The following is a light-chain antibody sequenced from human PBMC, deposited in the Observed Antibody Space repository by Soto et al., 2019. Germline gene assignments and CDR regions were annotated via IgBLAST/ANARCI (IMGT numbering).Light chain of an antibody. CDR3: QHYGNSPLT. V-gene: IGKV3-20*01. CDR1: QTVSSNF. Sequence: EIVLTQSPGTLWLSPGERATLSCRASQTVSSNFLAWYQQKPGQAPRLLIYDASSRVTGIPDRFSGSGSGTDFTLIINRLEPEDFAVYYCQHYGNSPLTFGGGTKAEIK. CDR2: DAS. J-gene: IGKJ4*01.